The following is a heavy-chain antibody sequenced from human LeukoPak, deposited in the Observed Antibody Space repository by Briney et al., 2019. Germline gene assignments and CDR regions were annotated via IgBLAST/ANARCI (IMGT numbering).Heavy chain of an antibody. V-gene: IGHV3-74*01. Sequence: GGSLRLSCAASGFTFSSYWMHWVRQAPGKGLAWVSRIKSDGSSTSYADSVKGRFTISRDNAKNTLYLQMNSLRAEDTAVYYCARGYRIDYWGQGTLVTVSS. CDR3: ARGYRIDY. CDR1: GFTFSSYW. CDR2: IKSDGSST. D-gene: IGHD1-26*01. J-gene: IGHJ4*02.